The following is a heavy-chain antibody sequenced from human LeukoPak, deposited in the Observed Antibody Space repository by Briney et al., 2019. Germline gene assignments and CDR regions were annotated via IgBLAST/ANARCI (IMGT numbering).Heavy chain of an antibody. V-gene: IGHV4-4*07. CDR3: ARDFYGDDGHHPFDY. Sequence: SETLSLTCAVSSASATSHYWAWIRQPAGKGLEWVGRVHFSGSTNYNPSLRSRVAISLDKSKNELSLTLKSVTAADTGFYYCARDFYGDDGHHPFDYWGQGIQVTVSS. CDR2: VHFSGST. CDR1: SASATSHY. J-gene: IGHJ4*02. D-gene: IGHD2/OR15-2a*01.